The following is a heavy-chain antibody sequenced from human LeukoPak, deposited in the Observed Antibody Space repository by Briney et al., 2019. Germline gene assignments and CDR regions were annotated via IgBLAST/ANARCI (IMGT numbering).Heavy chain of an antibody. CDR1: GGSFRGYY. J-gene: IGHJ4*02. V-gene: IGHV4-34*01. D-gene: IGHD3-3*01. CDR3: ARGMESGFDY. Sequence: SETLSLTCAVYGGSFRGYYWSWIRQPPGKGLEWIGEINHSGSTYYNPSLKSRVTISVDTSKNQFSLKLSSVTAADTAVYYCARGMESGFDYWGQGTLVTVSS. CDR2: INHSGST.